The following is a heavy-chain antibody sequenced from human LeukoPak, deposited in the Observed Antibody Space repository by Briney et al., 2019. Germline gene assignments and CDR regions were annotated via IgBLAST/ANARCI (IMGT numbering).Heavy chain of an antibody. J-gene: IGHJ4*02. Sequence: SETLSLTCTVSGASISSSSYYWGWIRQPPGKGLEWIGSIYYNGDTYYNSSLKSRLTISVDTSKNQFTLKLSSMTAADTALYYCARLRGYTSGNPGYWGQGSPVTVSS. CDR3: ARLRGYTSGNPGY. D-gene: IGHD5-18*01. V-gene: IGHV4-39*01. CDR2: IYYNGDT. CDR1: GASISSSSYY.